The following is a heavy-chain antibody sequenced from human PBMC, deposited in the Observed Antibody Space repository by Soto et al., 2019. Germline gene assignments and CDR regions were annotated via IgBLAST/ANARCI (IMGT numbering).Heavy chain of an antibody. CDR3: ARVAFSYFGMDV. CDR1: GGAISSYY. Sequence: QVQLQESGPGLVKPSETLSLTCSVPGGAISSYYWSWVRQPAGKGLEWIGRVFSSGSTNYNASLKGRVTMSIDTSKNEVSLTLRYVTAADTAVYYCARVAFSYFGMDVWGPGTTVTVSS. D-gene: IGHD3-3*02. V-gene: IGHV4-4*07. J-gene: IGHJ6*02. CDR2: VFSSGST.